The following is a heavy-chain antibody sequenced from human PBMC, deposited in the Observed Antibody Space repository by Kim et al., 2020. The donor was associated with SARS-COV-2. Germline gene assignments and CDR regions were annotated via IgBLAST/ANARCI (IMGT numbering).Heavy chain of an antibody. V-gene: IGHV4-39*01. Sequence: HDPTRTSRSTKSVDTAKNQFSLMLSSVTAADTAVYYCARIDSSGYYFDYWGQGTLVTVSS. D-gene: IGHD3-22*01. CDR3: ARIDSSGYYFDY. J-gene: IGHJ4*02.